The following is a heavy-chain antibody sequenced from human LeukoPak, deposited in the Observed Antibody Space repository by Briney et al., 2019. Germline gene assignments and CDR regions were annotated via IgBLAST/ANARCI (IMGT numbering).Heavy chain of an antibody. CDR2: ISSSSSII. CDR1: GFTFSSYS. Sequence: PGGSLRLSCAASGFTFSSYSMNWVRQAPGKGLEWVSYISSSSSIIYYADSVKGRFTISRDNAKNSLYLQMNSLRAEDTAVYYCARSLPNDYWGQGTLVTVSS. CDR3: ARSLPNDY. V-gene: IGHV3-48*01. J-gene: IGHJ4*02.